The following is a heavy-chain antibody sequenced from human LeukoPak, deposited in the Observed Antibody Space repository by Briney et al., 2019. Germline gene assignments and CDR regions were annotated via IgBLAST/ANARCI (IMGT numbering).Heavy chain of an antibody. CDR1: GFTFSSYS. D-gene: IGHD6-19*01. CDR3: ARVPYSSGALGPFDP. Sequence: PGGSLRLSCAASGFTFSSYSMNWVRQAPGKGLEWVLSISSSSSYIYYADSVRGRFTISRDNAKNSLYLQMNSLRAEDTAVYYCARVPYSSGALGPFDPWGQGTLVTVSS. J-gene: IGHJ5*02. V-gene: IGHV3-21*01. CDR2: ISSSSSYI.